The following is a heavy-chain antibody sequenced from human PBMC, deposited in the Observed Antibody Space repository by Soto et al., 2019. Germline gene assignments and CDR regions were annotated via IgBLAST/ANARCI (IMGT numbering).Heavy chain of an antibody. CDR3: ARVGCSLGSGWLPDI. V-gene: IGHV1-18*04. Sequence: GASVKVSCKASGYTFTSYGISWVRQAPGQGLEWMGWISAYNGNTNYAQKPQGRVTMTTDTSTSTAYMELMSLRSDDTAVYYCARVGCSLGSGWLPDIWGQGTMVTVSS. CDR2: ISAYNGNT. CDR1: GYTFTSYG. D-gene: IGHD6-19*01. J-gene: IGHJ3*02.